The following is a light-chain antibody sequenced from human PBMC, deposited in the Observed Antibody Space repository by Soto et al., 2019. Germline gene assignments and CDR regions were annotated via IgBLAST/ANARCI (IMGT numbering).Light chain of an antibody. J-gene: IGLJ1*01. CDR2: YDD. CDR3: ASWDDSLNAYV. CDR1: SSNIGNNA. V-gene: IGLV1-36*01. Sequence: QSVLTQPPSVSEAPRQRVTISCSGSSSNIGNNAVHWYQQLPEKPPKLLISYDDLRASGVSDRLSVSKSGSSASLAISGLXXXXXXXYYCASWDDSLNAYVFGPGTK.